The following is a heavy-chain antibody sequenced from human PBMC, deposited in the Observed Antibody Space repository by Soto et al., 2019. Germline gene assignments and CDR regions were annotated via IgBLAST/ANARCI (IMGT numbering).Heavy chain of an antibody. D-gene: IGHD6-13*01. Sequence: ASVKVSCKASGYTFTSYGISWVRQAPGQGLEWMGWISAYNGNTNYAQKLQGRVTMTTDTSTSTAYMELRSLRSDDTAVYYCARASPPGIAAADYYYYYMDVWGKGTTVTVSS. CDR3: ARASPPGIAAADYYYYYMDV. CDR1: GYTFTSYG. V-gene: IGHV1-18*01. CDR2: ISAYNGNT. J-gene: IGHJ6*03.